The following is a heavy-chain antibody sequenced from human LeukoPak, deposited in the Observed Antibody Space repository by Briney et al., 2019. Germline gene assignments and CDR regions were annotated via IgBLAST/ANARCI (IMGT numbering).Heavy chain of an antibody. V-gene: IGHV1-18*01. CDR3: ARICVRGFWSRLNAFDI. CDR2: INAYNGNT. Sequence: ASVKVSCKASGYIVKNYGISWVRQSPAHGRGGMGWINAYNGNTNDAQKFQGRVTMTTDTSTDTAYVEVRSLRSDDTALYYCARICVRGFWSRLNAFDIWGQGTMVTVSP. D-gene: IGHD2-21*01. CDR1: GYIVKNYG. J-gene: IGHJ3*02.